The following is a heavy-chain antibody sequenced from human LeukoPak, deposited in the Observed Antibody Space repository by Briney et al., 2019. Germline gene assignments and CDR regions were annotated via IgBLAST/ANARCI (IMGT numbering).Heavy chain of an antibody. CDR2: INPSGGST. Sequence: GASVKVSCKASGYTFTSYYMHWVRQAPGQGLEWMGIINPSGGSTSYAQKFQGRVTMTRDTSTSTVYMELSSLRSEDTAVYYCARAVPAADYYYYGMDVWGQGTTVTVSS. V-gene: IGHV1-46*01. J-gene: IGHJ6*02. CDR1: GYTFTSYY. CDR3: ARAVPAADYYYYGMDV. D-gene: IGHD2-2*01.